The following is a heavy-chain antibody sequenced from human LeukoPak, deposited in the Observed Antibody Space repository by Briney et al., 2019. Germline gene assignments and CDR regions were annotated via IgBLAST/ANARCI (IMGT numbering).Heavy chain of an antibody. CDR1: GFTFSSYT. D-gene: IGHD7-27*01. V-gene: IGHV3-23*01. J-gene: IGHJ4*02. CDR2: ITTGGPNT. Sequence: GRSLRLSCTASGFTFSSYTMSWVRQAPGKGLKWVSTITTGGPNTYYADSVKGRFTVSRDDSKNTLYLQMNSLRAEDTAVYYCAKDGGLWVSAHWGDSWGRGTLVTVSS. CDR3: AKDGGLWVSAHWGDS.